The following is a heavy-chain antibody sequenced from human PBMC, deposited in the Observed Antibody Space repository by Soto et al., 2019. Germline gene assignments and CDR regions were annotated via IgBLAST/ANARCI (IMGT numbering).Heavy chain of an antibody. CDR3: AIPWGYENYDKFPTAFGS. D-gene: IGHD3-3*01. CDR2: IHSSGNT. J-gene: IGHJ3*02. Sequence: SETLSLTCIVSGGSISSNSYYWGWIRQPPGKGLEWIGSIHSSGNTYYNPSLKSRLIISVDTSKNQVSMSLISVTAADTAMYYCAIPWGYENYDKFPTAFGSWGQGTMVTVSS. V-gene: IGHV4-39*01. CDR1: GGSISSNSYY.